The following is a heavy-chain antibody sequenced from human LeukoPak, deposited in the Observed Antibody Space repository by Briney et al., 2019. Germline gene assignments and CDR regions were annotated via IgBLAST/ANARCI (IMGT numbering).Heavy chain of an antibody. D-gene: IGHD6-13*01. CDR1: GFTFSSYS. J-gene: IGHJ4*02. CDR3: ARDRSSSWYFDY. CDR2: ISSSSSYI. V-gene: IGHV3-21*01. Sequence: NPGGSLRLSCAASGFTFSSYSMNWVRQAPGKGLEWVSSISSSSSYIYYADSVKGRFTISRDNAKNSLYLQMNSLRAEDTAVYYCARDRSSSWYFDYWGQGTLVTVSS.